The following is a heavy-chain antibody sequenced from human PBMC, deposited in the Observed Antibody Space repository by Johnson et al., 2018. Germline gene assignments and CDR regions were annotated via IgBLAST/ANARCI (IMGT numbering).Heavy chain of an antibody. Sequence: QVQLVESGAEVKKPGSSVKVSCKASGGTFTSYAFSWVRQAPGQGLEWVGGSIPIFGTADYAQRFQGRVTITADESTSTAYMELSSLRSEDTAVYFCARAAEVGPRDAFDIWGQGTMVTVSS. V-gene: IGHV1-69*01. CDR1: GGTFTSYA. CDR2: SIPIFGTA. J-gene: IGHJ3*02. CDR3: ARAAEVGPRDAFDI. D-gene: IGHD2-15*01.